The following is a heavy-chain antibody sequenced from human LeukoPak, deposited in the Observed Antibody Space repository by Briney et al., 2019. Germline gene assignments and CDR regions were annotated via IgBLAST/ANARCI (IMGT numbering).Heavy chain of an antibody. J-gene: IGHJ4*02. Sequence: GGSLRLSCAASEFTFTTYSMAWVRQAPGKGLEWVSSISSSATYRYYADSVNGRFTISRDDPKNSLYLQMNSLRAEDTAVHYCARGWHDPIPDYWGQGTLVTVSS. CDR3: ARGWHDPIPDY. CDR2: ISSSATYR. CDR1: EFTFTTYS. D-gene: IGHD5-24*01. V-gene: IGHV3-21*01.